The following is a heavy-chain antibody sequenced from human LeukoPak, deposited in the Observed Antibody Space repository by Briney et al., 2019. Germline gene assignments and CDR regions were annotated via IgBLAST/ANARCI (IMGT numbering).Heavy chain of an antibody. CDR1: GFTFSDYS. CDR2: ITGSSDTI. V-gene: IGHV3-48*04. Sequence: GGSLRLSCAASGFTFSDYSMNWVRQAPGKGLEWVSWITGSSDTIFYADSVKGRFTISRDNAKSSLYLLMNSLRAEDTAVYYCATDGQSSGWYGFDYWGQGTLVTVSS. J-gene: IGHJ4*02. CDR3: ATDGQSSGWYGFDY. D-gene: IGHD6-19*01.